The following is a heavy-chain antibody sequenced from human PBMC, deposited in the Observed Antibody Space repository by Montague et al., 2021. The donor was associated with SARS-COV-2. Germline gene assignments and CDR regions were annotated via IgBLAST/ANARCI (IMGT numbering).Heavy chain of an antibody. V-gene: IGHV3-48*02. CDR3: ARDQFSGDDYSYYDVDV. Sequence: SLRLSCAASGFTFSSYNMYWVRQAPGKGLEWVSSISCSSSNLYYADSVKGRFTISRDNAKNSLNLQMNSLRDEDTAVYYCARDQFSGDDYSYYDVDVWGQGTTVTVS. J-gene: IGHJ6*02. CDR1: GFTFSSYN. CDR2: ISCSSSNL. D-gene: IGHD3-16*01.